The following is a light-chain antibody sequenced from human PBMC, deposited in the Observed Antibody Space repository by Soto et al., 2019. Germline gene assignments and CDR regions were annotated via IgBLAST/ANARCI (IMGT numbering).Light chain of an antibody. CDR2: NNN. V-gene: IGLV1-44*01. Sequence: QSVLTQSSSASGTPGQRATISCSGSSSNIGSNAVYWYQQLPGTAPKLLIYNNNERPSGVPDRFSGSKSGTSASLAISGLQSDDEDDYYCAAWDDRLNGPIFGGGTKLTVL. CDR3: AAWDDRLNGPI. J-gene: IGLJ2*01. CDR1: SSNIGSNA.